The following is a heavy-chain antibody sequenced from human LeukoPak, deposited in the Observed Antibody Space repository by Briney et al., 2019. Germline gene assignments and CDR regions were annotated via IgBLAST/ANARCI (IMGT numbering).Heavy chain of an antibody. CDR2: IYYSGST. CDR3: ATMGSGSYYY. D-gene: IGHD1-26*01. Sequence: SETLSLTCTVSGGSISSSSYYWGWIRQPPGKGLEWIGNIYYSGSTYYNPSLKSRVTISVDTSKNQLSLKLTSVTAADTAVYYCATMGSGSYYYWGQGTLVTVSS. V-gene: IGHV4-39*01. J-gene: IGHJ4*02. CDR1: GGSISSSSYY.